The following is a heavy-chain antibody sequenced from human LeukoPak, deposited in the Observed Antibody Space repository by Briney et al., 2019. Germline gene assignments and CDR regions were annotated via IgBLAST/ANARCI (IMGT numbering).Heavy chain of an antibody. CDR3: AKRGYSSGWYGAFDI. J-gene: IGHJ3*02. Sequence: GGSLRLSCAASGFTFSSYSMNWVRQARGKGLEWVSAISSSSSYIYYADSVKGRFTISRDNAKNSLYLQMNSLRAEDTAVYYCAKRGYSSGWYGAFDIWGQGTMVTVSS. V-gene: IGHV3-21*01. CDR2: ISSSSSYI. D-gene: IGHD6-19*01. CDR1: GFTFSSYS.